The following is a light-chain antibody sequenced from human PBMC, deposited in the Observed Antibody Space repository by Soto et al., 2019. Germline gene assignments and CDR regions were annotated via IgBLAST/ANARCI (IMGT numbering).Light chain of an antibody. Sequence: VVMTQSPATLSVSPGERAVLSCRASQSLGSNLAWYHHKPGQAPRLLIYDASSRAAGVPDRVSGGGSGTDFTLTISALEPEDFALYFCQQYERPPFAFGQGTRLEI. CDR2: DAS. V-gene: IGKV3D-15*01. CDR3: QQYERPPFA. CDR1: QSLGSN. J-gene: IGKJ2*01.